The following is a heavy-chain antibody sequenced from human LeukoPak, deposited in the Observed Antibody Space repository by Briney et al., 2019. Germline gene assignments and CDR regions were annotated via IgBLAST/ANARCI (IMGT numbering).Heavy chain of an antibody. CDR2: IKQDGSEK. D-gene: IGHD2-15*01. Sequence: GGSLRLSCAASGFAVSSNCMSWVRQAPGKGLEWVANIKQDGSEKYYVDSVKGRFTISRDNSKNTLYLQMNSLRAEDAAIYYCAKAPLGRCTGVICYYFDYWGQGTLVTVSS. CDR1: GFAVSSNC. J-gene: IGHJ4*02. CDR3: AKAPLGRCTGVICYYFDY. V-gene: IGHV3-7*03.